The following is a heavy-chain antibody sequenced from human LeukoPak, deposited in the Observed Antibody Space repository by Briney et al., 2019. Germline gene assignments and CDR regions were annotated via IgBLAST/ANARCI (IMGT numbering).Heavy chain of an antibody. CDR2: IYYSGST. CDR3: ARDRARGEQQLTLDY. J-gene: IGHJ4*02. V-gene: IGHV4-39*07. CDR1: GGSISSSSYY. Sequence: SETLSLTCTVSGGSISSSSYYWGWIRQPPGKGLEWIGSIYYSGSTYYNPSLKSRVTISVDTSKNQFSLKLSSVTAADTAVYYCARDRARGEQQLTLDYWGQGTLVTVSS. D-gene: IGHD6-13*01.